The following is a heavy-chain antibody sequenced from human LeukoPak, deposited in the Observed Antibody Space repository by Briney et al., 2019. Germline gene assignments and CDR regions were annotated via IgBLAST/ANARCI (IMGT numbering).Heavy chain of an antibody. J-gene: IGHJ4*02. CDR1: GYTFSSYA. Sequence: ASVKVSCKASGYTFSSYAISWVRQAPGQGLEWMGWISGYNGNTNYAQKFLGRVSMTADTSTSTAYMELRSLTSDDTAVYYCARSGRGTYYYFDLWGQGTLVTVSS. CDR2: ISGYNGNT. V-gene: IGHV1-18*01. D-gene: IGHD5-12*01. CDR3: ARSGRGTYYYFDL.